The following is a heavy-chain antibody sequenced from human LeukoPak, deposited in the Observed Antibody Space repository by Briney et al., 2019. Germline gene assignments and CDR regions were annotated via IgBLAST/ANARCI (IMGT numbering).Heavy chain of an antibody. Sequence: SETLSLTCAVYGGSFSGYYWSWIRQPPGKGLEWIGYIYYSGSTNYNPSLKSRVTISVDTSKNQFSLKLSSVTAADTAVYYCAREYTFTRSHFDYWGQGTLVTVSS. CDR3: AREYTFTRSHFDY. CDR2: IYYSGST. CDR1: GGSFSGYY. D-gene: IGHD2-2*02. V-gene: IGHV4-59*12. J-gene: IGHJ4*02.